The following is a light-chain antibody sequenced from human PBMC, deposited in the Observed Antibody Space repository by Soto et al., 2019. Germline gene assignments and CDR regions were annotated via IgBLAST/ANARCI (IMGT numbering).Light chain of an antibody. V-gene: IGLV2-14*03. CDR1: SSDVGGYNY. CDR3: SSYTINTPPQHD. J-gene: IGLJ1*01. CDR2: DVS. Sequence: QSVLTQPASVSGSPGQSITISCTGTSSDVGGYNYVSWYQHHPGKATKLIIYDVSNRPSGVSIRFTGSKSDNTASLTISRLHLEYEADYDCSSYTINTPPQHDFGPGSKVPDL.